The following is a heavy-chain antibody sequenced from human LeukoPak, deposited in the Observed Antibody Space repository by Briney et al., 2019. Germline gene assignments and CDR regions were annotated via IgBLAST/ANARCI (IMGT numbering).Heavy chain of an antibody. CDR3: ARATRSDRSYYYYMDV. V-gene: IGHV1-18*01. J-gene: IGHJ6*03. Sequence: ASVKVSCKASGYTFTSYGISWVRQAPGQGLEWMGWISAYNGNTNYAQKLQGRVTMTTDTSTSTAYMELRSLRSDDTAVYYCARATRSDRSYYYYMDVWGKGTTVTVSS. D-gene: IGHD3-16*02. CDR2: ISAYNGNT. CDR1: GYTFTSYG.